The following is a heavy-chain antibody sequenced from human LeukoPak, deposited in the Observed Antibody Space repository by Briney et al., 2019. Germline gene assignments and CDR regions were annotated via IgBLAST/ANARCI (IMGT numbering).Heavy chain of an antibody. V-gene: IGHV3-23*01. CDR2: ISGSGGGT. J-gene: IGHJ4*02. D-gene: IGHD3-3*01. CDR3: AKVPQRSNTIFGVVIEYYFDY. CDR1: GFTFSSYA. Sequence: PGGSLRLSCAASGFTFSSYAMSWVRQAPGKGLEWVSAISGSGGGTYYADSVKGRFTISRDNSKNTLYLQMNSLRAEDTAVYYCAKVPQRSNTIFGVVIEYYFDYWGQGTLVTVSS.